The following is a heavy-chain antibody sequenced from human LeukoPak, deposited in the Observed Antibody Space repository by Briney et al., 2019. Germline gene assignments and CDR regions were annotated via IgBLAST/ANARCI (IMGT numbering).Heavy chain of an antibody. CDR3: ARVSCSSSSCYLASYYFDS. V-gene: IGHV3-33*01. J-gene: IGHJ4*02. CDR1: GFTFSSYG. CDR2: IWYDGSNK. Sequence: GGSLRLSCAASGFTFSSYGMHWVRQAPGQGLEWVAVIWYDGSNKDYADSVKGRFTISRDNSKNTLSLQMNSLRVEETAIYYCARVSCSSSSCYLASYYFDSWGQGTLVTVSS. D-gene: IGHD2-2*01.